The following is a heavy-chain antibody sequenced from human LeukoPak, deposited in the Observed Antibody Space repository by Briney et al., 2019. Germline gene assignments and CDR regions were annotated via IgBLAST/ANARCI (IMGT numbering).Heavy chain of an antibody. J-gene: IGHJ3*02. D-gene: IGHD2-15*01. CDR3: ARDDDIVVVVAVTEGLGAFDI. CDR2: ISYDGSNK. V-gene: IGHV3-30-3*01. Sequence: GGSLRLSCAASGFTFSSYAMHWVRQAPGKGLEWVAVISYDGSNKYYADSVKGRFTISRDNSKNTLYLQMNSLRAEDTAVYYCARDDDIVVVVAVTEGLGAFDIWGQGTMVTVSS. CDR1: GFTFSSYA.